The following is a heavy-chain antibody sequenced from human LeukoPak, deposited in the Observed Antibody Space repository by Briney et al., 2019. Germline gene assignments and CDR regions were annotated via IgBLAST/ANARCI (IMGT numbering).Heavy chain of an antibody. CDR3: ATDLRFYDY. V-gene: IGHV3-7*01. D-gene: IGHD3-3*01. CDR2: IKQDGSEK. Sequence: GGSLRLSCAASGFTFSSYWMSWVRRAPGKGLEWVANIKQDGSEKYYVDSVEGRFTISRDNAKSSLYLQMNSLRAEDTAVYYCATDLRFYDYWGQGTLVTVSS. CDR1: GFTFSSYW. J-gene: IGHJ4*02.